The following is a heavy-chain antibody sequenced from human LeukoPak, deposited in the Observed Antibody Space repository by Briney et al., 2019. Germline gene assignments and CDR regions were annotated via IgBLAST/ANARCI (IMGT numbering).Heavy chain of an antibody. CDR2: ISYGGTNK. CDR1: GFTFSSNT. V-gene: IGHV3-30-3*01. Sequence: GRSLRLSCAASGFTFSSNTMHWARQAPGKGLEWVAVISYGGTNKYYADSVKGRFTISRDNSKNTLFLKMNSLRAEDTAVYYCAREENFYDSSHYYFDYWGQGTLVTVSS. J-gene: IGHJ4*02. CDR3: AREENFYDSSHYYFDY. D-gene: IGHD3-22*01.